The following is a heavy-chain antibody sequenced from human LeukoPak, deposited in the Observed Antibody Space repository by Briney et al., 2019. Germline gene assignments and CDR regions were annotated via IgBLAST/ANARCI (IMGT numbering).Heavy chain of an antibody. CDR2: IYSSGNT. Sequence: GGSLRLSCAASGFFVSSNYMSWVRQAPGKGLEWVSVIYSSGNTYYADSVKGRFTISRDNSKNTLYLQLNSLRAEDTAVYYCARDLSNYYGMDVWGQGTTVTVSS. CDR1: GFFVSSNY. D-gene: IGHD2/OR15-2a*01. J-gene: IGHJ6*02. V-gene: IGHV3-66*01. CDR3: ARDLSNYYGMDV.